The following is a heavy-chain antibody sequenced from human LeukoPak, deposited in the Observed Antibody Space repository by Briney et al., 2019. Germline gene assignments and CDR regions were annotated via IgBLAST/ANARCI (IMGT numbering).Heavy chain of an antibody. CDR2: IIPIFGTA. D-gene: IGHD2-2*01. CDR3: ARDRYCSSTSCYHTGSDY. J-gene: IGHJ4*02. CDR1: GGTFSNYA. Sequence: VASVKVSCKASGGTFSNYAISWVRQAPGQGLEWMGGIIPIFGTANYAQKFQGRVTITADESTSTAYMELSSLRSEDTAVYYCARDRYCSSTSCYHTGSDYWGQGTLVTVSS. V-gene: IGHV1-69*01.